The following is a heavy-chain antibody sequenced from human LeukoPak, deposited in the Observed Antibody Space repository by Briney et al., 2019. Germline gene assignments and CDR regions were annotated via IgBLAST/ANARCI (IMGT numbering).Heavy chain of an antibody. Sequence: ASVKLSCKASGYTFTGYYMHWVRQAPGQGLEWMGWINPNSGGTNYAQQFQGRVTMTRDTSISTAYMDLSRVRSDDTAVYYCIVVVPAAMFSPSPFDYWGQGTMVTVSS. CDR1: GYTFTGYY. V-gene: IGHV1-2*02. CDR3: IVVVPAAMFSPSPFDY. CDR2: INPNSGGT. D-gene: IGHD2-2*01. J-gene: IGHJ4*02.